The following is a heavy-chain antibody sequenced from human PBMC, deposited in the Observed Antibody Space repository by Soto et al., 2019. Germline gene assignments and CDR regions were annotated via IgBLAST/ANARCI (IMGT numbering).Heavy chain of an antibody. J-gene: IGHJ4*02. D-gene: IGHD6-13*01. CDR1: GFSFSDYY. Sequence: GVLRLSCAASGFSFSDYYMSWIRQAPGKTLEYISYITSSGKFTHHADSVKGRLTISRDNAKNSVFLQMNSLRVDDTGIYYCARFSAAGRVFDYWGQGTPVTVS. CDR2: ITSSGKFT. V-gene: IGHV3-11*06. CDR3: ARFSAAGRVFDY.